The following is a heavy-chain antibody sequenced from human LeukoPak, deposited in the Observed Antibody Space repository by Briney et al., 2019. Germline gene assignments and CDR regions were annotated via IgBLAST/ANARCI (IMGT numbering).Heavy chain of an antibody. V-gene: IGHV4-34*01. Sequence: SETLSLTCADYGGSFSGYYWSWIHQPPGKGLEWIGEINHSGSTNYNPSLKSRVTISVDTSKNQFSLKLSSVTAADTAVYYCARRRLITMIVVVITPGTWFDPWGQGTLVTVSS. D-gene: IGHD3-22*01. CDR3: ARRRLITMIVVVITPGTWFDP. J-gene: IGHJ5*02. CDR2: INHSGST. CDR1: GGSFSGYY.